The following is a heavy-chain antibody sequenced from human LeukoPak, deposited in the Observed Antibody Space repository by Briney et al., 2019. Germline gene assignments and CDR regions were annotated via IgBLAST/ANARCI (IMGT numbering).Heavy chain of an antibody. Sequence: SVKVSCKASGGTFSSYAISWVRQAPGQGLEWMGRIIPILGIANYAQKFQGRVTITADKSTSTAYMELSSLRSEDTAVYYCAREGTVIVRGHFDYWGQGTLVTVSS. V-gene: IGHV1-69*04. CDR2: IIPILGIA. J-gene: IGHJ4*02. CDR1: GGTFSSYA. D-gene: IGHD4-17*01. CDR3: AREGTVIVRGHFDY.